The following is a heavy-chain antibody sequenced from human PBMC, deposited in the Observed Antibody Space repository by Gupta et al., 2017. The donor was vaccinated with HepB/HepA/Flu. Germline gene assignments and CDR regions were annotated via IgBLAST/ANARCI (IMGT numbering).Heavy chain of an antibody. Sequence: QVELVEPGGGVVLPGKSLSLSCLAPGFTSTSYGMHWVRRAPGKGLEWVAFLSFDGNRKNYGDSVKGRFTVSRDNSKSTVFLQMNSLRPEDTAVYYCAKPGSTFGFGGVDYFDTWGQGTLVTVSS. CDR1: GFTSTSYG. J-gene: IGHJ5*02. CDR2: LSFDGNRK. D-gene: IGHD3-16*01. CDR3: AKPGSTFGFGGVDYFDT. V-gene: IGHV3-30*18.